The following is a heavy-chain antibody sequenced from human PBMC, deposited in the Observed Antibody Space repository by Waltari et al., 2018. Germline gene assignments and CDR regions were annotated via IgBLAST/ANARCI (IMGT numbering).Heavy chain of an antibody. CDR2: LGYDGSNK. V-gene: IGHV3-30*18. CDR3: AKDFRYSYGSETLANWGSPDAFDI. Sequence: QVQLVESGGGVVQPGRSLRLSCAASGFTFSSYGMHWVRQAPGKGLEWVAVLGYDGSNKYYADSVKGRFTISRDNSKNTLYLQMNSLRAEDTAMYYCAKDFRYSYGSETLANWGSPDAFDIWGQGTMVTVSS. D-gene: IGHD5-18*01. CDR1: GFTFSSYG. J-gene: IGHJ3*02.